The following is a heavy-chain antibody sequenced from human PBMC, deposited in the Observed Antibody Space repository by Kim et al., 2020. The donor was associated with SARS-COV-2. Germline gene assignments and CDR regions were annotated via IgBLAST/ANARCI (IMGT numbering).Heavy chain of an antibody. D-gene: IGHD1-26*01. V-gene: IGHV3-33*01. CDR1: GFTFSSYG. J-gene: IGHJ3*02. CDR2: IWYDGSNK. Sequence: GGSLRLSCAASGFTFSSYGMHWVRQAPGKGLEWVAVIWYDGSNKYYADSVKGRFTISRDNSKNTLYLQMNSLRAEDTAVYYCARDEVRGSYWDAFDIWGQGTMVTVSS. CDR3: ARDEVRGSYWDAFDI.